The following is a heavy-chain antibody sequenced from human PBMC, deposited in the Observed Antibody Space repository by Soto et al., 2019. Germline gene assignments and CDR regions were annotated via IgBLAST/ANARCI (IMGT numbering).Heavy chain of an antibody. CDR2: MRSRAHTYAT. V-gene: IGHV3-73*01. D-gene: IGHD2-2*01. Sequence: EVHLMESGGGLVQPGGSLTLSCAASGFPFSGSAMHWVRQASGKGLEWVGRMRSRAHTYATTYGASVRGRFTISRDDSENTAYLQMNSLRTEDTGVYYCTIGEVTTADNVPFDYWGQGTLVIVSS. CDR1: GFPFSGSA. CDR3: TIGEVTTADNVPFDY. J-gene: IGHJ4*02.